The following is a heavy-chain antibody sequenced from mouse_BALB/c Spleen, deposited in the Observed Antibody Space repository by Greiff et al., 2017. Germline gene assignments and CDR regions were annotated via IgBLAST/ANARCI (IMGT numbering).Heavy chain of an antibody. J-gene: IGHJ4*01. Sequence: DVMLVESGGGLVQPGGSRKLSCAASGFTFSSFGMHWVRQAPEKGLEWVAYISSGSSTIYYADTVKGRFTISRDNPKNTLFLQMTSLRSEDTAMYDCAREGYYYGSIMDYWGQGTSVTVSS. V-gene: IGHV5-17*02. CDR3: AREGYYYGSIMDY. CDR1: GFTFSSFG. D-gene: IGHD1-1*01. CDR2: ISSGSSTI.